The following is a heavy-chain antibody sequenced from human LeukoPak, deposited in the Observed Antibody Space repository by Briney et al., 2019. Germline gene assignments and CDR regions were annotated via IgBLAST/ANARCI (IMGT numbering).Heavy chain of an antibody. Sequence: ASVKLSCKASGYTFTGYYMHWVRQAPGQGLEWMGWINPNSGGTSYARKFQGRVTMTRDTSISTAYMELSRLRSDDTAVYYCARVPTGFWFDPWGQGTLVTVSS. J-gene: IGHJ5*02. CDR3: ARVPTGFWFDP. CDR1: GYTFTGYY. V-gene: IGHV1-2*02. CDR2: INPNSGGT.